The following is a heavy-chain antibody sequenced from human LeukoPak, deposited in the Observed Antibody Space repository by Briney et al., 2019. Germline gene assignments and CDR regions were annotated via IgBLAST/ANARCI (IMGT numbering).Heavy chain of an antibody. CDR2: IYYSGST. J-gene: IGHJ4*02. CDR3: ARDRRDMIGLDY. CDR1: GGSFSGYY. V-gene: IGHV4-59*01. Sequence: SETLSLTCAVYGGSFSGYYWSWIRQPPGKGLEWIGYIYYSGSTNYNPSLKSRVTISVDTSKNQFSLKLSSVTAADTAVYYCARDRRDMIGLDYWGQGTLVTVSS. D-gene: IGHD3-22*01.